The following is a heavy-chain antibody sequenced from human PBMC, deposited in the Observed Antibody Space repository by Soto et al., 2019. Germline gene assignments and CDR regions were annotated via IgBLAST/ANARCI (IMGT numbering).Heavy chain of an antibody. V-gene: IGHV4-34*01. D-gene: IGHD6-13*01. J-gene: IGHJ6*02. Sequence: SETLSLTCAVYGGSFSGYYWSWIRQPPGKGLEWIGEINHSGSTNYNPSLKSRVTISVDTSKNQFSLKLSSVTAADTAVYYCARLAAAGRLAYYYYGMDVWXQGTTVTVSS. CDR2: INHSGST. CDR1: GGSFSGYY. CDR3: ARLAAAGRLAYYYYGMDV.